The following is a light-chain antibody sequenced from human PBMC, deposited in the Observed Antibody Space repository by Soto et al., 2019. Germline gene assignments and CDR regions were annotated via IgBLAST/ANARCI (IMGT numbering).Light chain of an antibody. Sequence: EIVLTQSPATLSLSPGERATLSCRASQSVSSYLAWYQQNPGQAPRLLIYDASNRATGIPARFSGGGSGTDFTLTISSLEPDDFAVYYCQQRSNWRFTFGPGTRVDIK. J-gene: IGKJ3*01. CDR3: QQRSNWRFT. CDR1: QSVSSY. CDR2: DAS. V-gene: IGKV3-11*01.